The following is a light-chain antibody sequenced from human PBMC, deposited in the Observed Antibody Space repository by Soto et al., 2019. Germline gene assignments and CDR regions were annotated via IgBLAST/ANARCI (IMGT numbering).Light chain of an antibody. Sequence: DIQMTQSPSSLSASVGDRVTITCRASQSISSYLNWSQQKPGKAPKLLIYAASSLQSGVPSRFSGSGSGTDFTLTISSLQPEDFATYYCQQSYSTPYTVGQGTKLEIK. CDR1: QSISSY. CDR3: QQSYSTPYT. V-gene: IGKV1-39*01. J-gene: IGKJ2*01. CDR2: AAS.